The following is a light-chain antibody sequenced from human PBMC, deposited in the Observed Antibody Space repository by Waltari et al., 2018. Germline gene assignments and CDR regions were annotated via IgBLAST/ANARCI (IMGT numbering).Light chain of an antibody. J-gene: IGKJ5*01. Sequence: DTQLTQSPSFLCASVGDRVTITCRASQGISSYLAWYQQKPGKAPKLLIYGASTLQSGVPSRFSGSGSGTEFTLTISSLQPEDFATYYCQQLSSYLSITFGQGTRLEIK. CDR1: QGISSY. V-gene: IGKV1-9*01. CDR3: QQLSSYLSIT. CDR2: GAS.